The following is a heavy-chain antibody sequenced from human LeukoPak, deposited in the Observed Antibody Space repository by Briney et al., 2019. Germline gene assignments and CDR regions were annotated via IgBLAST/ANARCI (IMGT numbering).Heavy chain of an antibody. Sequence: GGSLRLSCAASGFTFSNYYMSWIRQAPGKGLEWISYISSSATNIQYADSVKGRFTISRDNAKNSLYLQMNSLRAEDTAVYYCARDINSSSWYATPSFDYWGQGTLVTVSS. CDR1: GFTFSNYY. CDR2: ISSSATNI. J-gene: IGHJ4*02. D-gene: IGHD6-13*01. V-gene: IGHV3-11*04. CDR3: ARDINSSSWYATPSFDY.